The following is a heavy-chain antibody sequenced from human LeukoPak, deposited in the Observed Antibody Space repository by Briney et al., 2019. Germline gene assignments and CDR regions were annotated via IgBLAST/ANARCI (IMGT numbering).Heavy chain of an antibody. CDR1: GASISSSTDY. D-gene: IGHD2-8*01. CDR3: ARGRPDCTNGVCYAHCYYYYYYMDV. CDR2: TYYRGSP. J-gene: IGHJ6*03. Sequence: SETLSLTCTVSGASISSSTDYWGWIRQPPGKGRGWIANTYYRGSPTYNPSLKSRVTISVDTSKNQFSLKLSSVTAADTAVYYCARGRPDCTNGVCYAHCYYYYYYMDVWGKGTTVTVSS. V-gene: IGHV4-39*07.